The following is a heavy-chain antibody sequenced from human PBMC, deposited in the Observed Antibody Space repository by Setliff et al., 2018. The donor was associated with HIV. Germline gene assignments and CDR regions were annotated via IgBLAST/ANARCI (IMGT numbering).Heavy chain of an antibody. CDR1: GYTVTTYD. CDR3: ARERRCNWGPRDFDS. D-gene: IGHD7-27*01. Sequence: ASVKVPCQASGYTVTTYDINWVRQDTGQGLEGMGWMNPNSGNTDDAQKFQGRVTMTRNSSTSTAYMELSSLRSEDTAVDYCARERRCNWGPRDFDSWGQGTQVTVSS. CDR2: MNPNSGNT. J-gene: IGHJ4*02. V-gene: IGHV1-8*02.